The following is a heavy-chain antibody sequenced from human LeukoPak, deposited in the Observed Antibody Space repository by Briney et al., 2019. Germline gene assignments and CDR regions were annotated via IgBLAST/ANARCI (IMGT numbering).Heavy chain of an antibody. D-gene: IGHD2-15*01. Sequence: PSETLSLTCTVSGGSISSYYWSWIRQPAGKGLEWIGRIYTSGSTNYNPSLKSRVTMSVDTSKNQFSLKLSSVTAADTAVYYCARELRYCSGGSCYPKYYFDYWGQGTLVTVSS. CDR1: GGSISSYY. V-gene: IGHV4-4*07. CDR2: IYTSGST. CDR3: ARELRYCSGGSCYPKYYFDY. J-gene: IGHJ4*02.